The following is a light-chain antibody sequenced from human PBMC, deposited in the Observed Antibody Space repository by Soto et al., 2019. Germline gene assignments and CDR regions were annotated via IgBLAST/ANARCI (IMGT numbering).Light chain of an antibody. CDR2: DAS. CDR3: QQLTRYPST. J-gene: IGKJ4*01. V-gene: IGKV1-9*01. Sequence: IQLTQSPSSLSASVGYRVTVTCRASEDITNYLAWYQQKVGKAPKLLIYDASTLHSGVPSRFSGSGSGTDFTLTISGLQPEDVASYYCQQLTRYPSTFGGGTKVEIK. CDR1: EDITNY.